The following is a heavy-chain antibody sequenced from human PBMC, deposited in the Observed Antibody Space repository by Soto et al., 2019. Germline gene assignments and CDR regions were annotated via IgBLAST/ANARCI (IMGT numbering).Heavy chain of an antibody. J-gene: IGHJ4*02. CDR1: GDSVSSRFW. Sequence: QVELQESGPGLVKPSGTLSLTCAVSGDSVSSRFWWSWVRQSPGKGLEWIGEIYHSGSANYIPSLKRRVTLSVDNSKNQFSLKLNSVTAADTAVYYCARYNAASGTYYFDYWGQGTLVTVSS. CDR3: ARYNAASGTYYFDY. V-gene: IGHV4-4*02. D-gene: IGHD6-13*01. CDR2: IYHSGSA.